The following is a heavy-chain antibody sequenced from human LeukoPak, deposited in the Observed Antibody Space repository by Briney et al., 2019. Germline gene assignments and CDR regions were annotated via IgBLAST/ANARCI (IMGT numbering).Heavy chain of an antibody. Sequence: GGSLRLSCAASGFTVSSNYMSWVRQAPGKGLEWVSVIYSGGSTYYAASVKGRFTISRDNSKNTLYLQMNSLRAEDTAVYYCARDIPHNGESSGYPPPTVGMDVWGQGTTVTVSS. V-gene: IGHV3-53*01. J-gene: IGHJ6*02. CDR2: IYSGGST. D-gene: IGHD3-22*01. CDR3: ARDIPHNGESSGYPPPTVGMDV. CDR1: GFTVSSNY.